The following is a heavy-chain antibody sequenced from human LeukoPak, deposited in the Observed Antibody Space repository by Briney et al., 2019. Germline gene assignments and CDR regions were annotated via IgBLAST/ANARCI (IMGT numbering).Heavy chain of an antibody. V-gene: IGHV3-23*01. CDR3: AKATREATVASFFGY. D-gene: IGHD3-10*01. CDR2: VSSGGGST. Sequence: GGSLRLSCAASGFTFSSYGMHWVRQAPGKGLEWVSSVSSGGGSTYYADSVKGRFTIPRDISKSTVYLQMNSLRVEDTAVYYCAKATREATVASFFGYWGQGTLVTVSS. J-gene: IGHJ4*02. CDR1: GFTFSSYG.